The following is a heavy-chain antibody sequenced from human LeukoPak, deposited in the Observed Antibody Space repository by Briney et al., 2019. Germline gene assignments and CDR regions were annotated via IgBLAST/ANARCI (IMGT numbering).Heavy chain of an antibody. CDR2: ISWNSGSI. J-gene: IGHJ4*02. CDR3: AKDRSLSSSSDFDY. V-gene: IGHV3-9*01. D-gene: IGHD6-13*01. Sequence: AGGSLRLSCAASGFTFDDYAMHWVRQAPGKGLEWVSGISWNSGSIGYADSVKGRFTISRDNAKNSLYLQMNSLRAEDTALYYCAKDRSLSSSSDFDYWGQGTLVTVSS. CDR1: GFTFDDYA.